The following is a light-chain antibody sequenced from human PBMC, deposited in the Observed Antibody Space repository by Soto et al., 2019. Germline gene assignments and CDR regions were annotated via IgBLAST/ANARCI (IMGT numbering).Light chain of an antibody. CDR1: SSDVGGHNY. CDR3: CSYAGSYTYV. CDR2: SVS. J-gene: IGLJ1*01. Sequence: ALTQPRSVSGSPGQSVTISCTGTSSDVGGHNYVSWYQQYPGKAPKLLLSSVSKRPSGAPDRFSGSKSGNTASLTISGLQAEDEADYYCCSYAGSYTYVFGTGTKVTVL. V-gene: IGLV2-11*01.